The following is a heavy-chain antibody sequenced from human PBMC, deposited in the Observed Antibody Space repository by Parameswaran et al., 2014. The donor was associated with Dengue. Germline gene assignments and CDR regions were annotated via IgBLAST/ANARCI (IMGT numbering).Heavy chain of an antibody. CDR1: GFTFSSYG. Sequence: QAGSRLKISCAASGFTFSSYGMHWVRQAPGKGLEWVAVISYDGSSKYYADSVKGRFTISRDNSKNTLYLQMNSLRAEDTAVYYCAKVGDIVATIVYYYYYGMDVWGQGTTVTVSS. CDR2: ISYDGSSK. D-gene: IGHD5-12*01. CDR3: AKVGDIVATIVYYYYYGMDV. J-gene: IGHJ6*02. V-gene: IGHV3-30*18.